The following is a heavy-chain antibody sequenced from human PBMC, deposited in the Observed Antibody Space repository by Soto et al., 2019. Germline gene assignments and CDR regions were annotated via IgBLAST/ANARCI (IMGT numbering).Heavy chain of an antibody. J-gene: IGHJ4*02. CDR1: GFTFSSYS. CDR3: ARDSGYYDILTGSRVY. Sequence: KAGGSLRLSCAASGFTFSSYSMNWVRQAPGKGLEWVSSISSSSSYIYYADSVKGRFTISRDNAKNSLYLQMNSLRAEDTAVYYCARDSGYYDILTGSRVYWGQGTLVTVPS. V-gene: IGHV3-21*01. D-gene: IGHD3-9*01. CDR2: ISSSSSYI.